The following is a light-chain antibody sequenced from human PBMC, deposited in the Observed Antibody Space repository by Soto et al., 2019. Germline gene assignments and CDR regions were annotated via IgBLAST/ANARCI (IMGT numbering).Light chain of an antibody. V-gene: IGLV1-40*01. Sequence: QSVLTQPPSVSGAPGQRVTISCTGTSSNIGADYDVHWYQQVPGAAPKLLIYGNNNRPSGVPDRISGSKSGTSASLAITGLQAEDEADYYCQSYDTSLSAPVIFGGGTKVTVL. CDR2: GNN. CDR3: QSYDTSLSAPVI. J-gene: IGLJ2*01. CDR1: SSNIGADYD.